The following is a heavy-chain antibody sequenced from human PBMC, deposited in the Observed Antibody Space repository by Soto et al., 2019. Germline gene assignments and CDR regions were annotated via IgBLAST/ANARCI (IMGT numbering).Heavy chain of an antibody. CDR2: IYYSGNT. CDR1: GGSISSGGYY. CDR3: ARVAVAGTRFDY. J-gene: IGHJ4*02. D-gene: IGHD6-19*01. Sequence: SETLSLTCTVSGGSISSGGYYWSWIRQHPGKGLEWIGYIYYSGNTYYNPSLKSRVTISVDTSKNQFSLKLSSVTAADTAVYYCARVAVAGTRFDYWGQGTLVTVSS. V-gene: IGHV4-31*03.